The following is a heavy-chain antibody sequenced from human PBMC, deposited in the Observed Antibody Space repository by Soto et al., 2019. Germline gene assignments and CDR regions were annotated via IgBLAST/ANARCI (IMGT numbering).Heavy chain of an antibody. Sequence: GGSLRLSCAASGFTFSSYAMSWVRQAPGKGLEWVSAISGSGGSTYYADSVKGRFTISRDNSKNTLYLQMNSLRAEDTAVYYCAKDLIVTSPYYGSGSYYFDYWGQGTLVTVSS. D-gene: IGHD3-10*01. J-gene: IGHJ4*02. V-gene: IGHV3-23*01. CDR3: AKDLIVTSPYYGSGSYYFDY. CDR1: GFTFSSYA. CDR2: ISGSGGST.